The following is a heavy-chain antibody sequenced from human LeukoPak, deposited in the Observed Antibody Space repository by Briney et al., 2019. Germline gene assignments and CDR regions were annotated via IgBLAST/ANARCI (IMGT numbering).Heavy chain of an antibody. V-gene: IGHV3-48*01. CDR1: GFTFSSYS. CDR2: ISTSSSTI. D-gene: IGHD5-24*01. Sequence: PGGSLRLSCAASGFTFSSYSMNWVRQAPGKGLEWVSYISTSSSTIYYADSVKGRFTISRDNAKNSLYLQMNSLRAEDTAVYYCARDHLRDGYRAGAFDIWGQGTMVTVSS. CDR3: ARDHLRDGYRAGAFDI. J-gene: IGHJ3*02.